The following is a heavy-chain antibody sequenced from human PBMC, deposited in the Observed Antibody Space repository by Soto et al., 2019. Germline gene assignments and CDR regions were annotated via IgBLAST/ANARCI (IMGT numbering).Heavy chain of an antibody. CDR3: AKAFYYDGSGHSSDIYFDS. V-gene: IGHV3-23*01. CDR2: ISTRGGRT. D-gene: IGHD3-22*01. J-gene: IGHJ4*02. Sequence: GGGLRLSGSAAPVSFSRYAMRWIRHAPPQGLEWVSSISTRGGRTYYADSVKGRCSISRDNSANAVCLDMDNLSAEDTGIYSCAKAFYYDGSGHSSDIYFDSWGQGAMVTISS. CDR1: PVSFSRYA.